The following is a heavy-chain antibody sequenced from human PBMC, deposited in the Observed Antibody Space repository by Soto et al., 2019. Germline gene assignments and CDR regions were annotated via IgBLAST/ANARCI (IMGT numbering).Heavy chain of an antibody. V-gene: IGHV3-13*01. CDR3: ARGQEVGAHFFDS. CDR2: IGTAGDT. J-gene: IGHJ4*02. Sequence: PGGSLRLSCEASGFTFSCFDMHWVRQPTGKGLEWVSTIGTAGDTYYAVSVKGRFTISRDNAKNYLSLQMNSLRAGDTAVYSCARGQEVGAHFFDSWGQGTQVTVSS. CDR1: GFTFSCFD. D-gene: IGHD2-15*01.